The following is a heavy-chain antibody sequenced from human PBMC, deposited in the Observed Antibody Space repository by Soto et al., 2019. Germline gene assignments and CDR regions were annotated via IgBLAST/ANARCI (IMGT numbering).Heavy chain of an antibody. J-gene: IGHJ6*02. CDR1: GFTFSGSA. D-gene: IGHD1-1*01. CDR2: IRSKANSYAT. CDR3: TRNELRKPRDYYGMDV. Sequence: GGSLRLSCAASGFTFSGSAMHWVRQASGKGLEWVGRIRSKANSYATAYAASVKGRFTISRDDSKNTAYLQMNSLKTEDTAVYYCTRNELRKPRDYYGMDVWGQGTKVTVSS. V-gene: IGHV3-73*01.